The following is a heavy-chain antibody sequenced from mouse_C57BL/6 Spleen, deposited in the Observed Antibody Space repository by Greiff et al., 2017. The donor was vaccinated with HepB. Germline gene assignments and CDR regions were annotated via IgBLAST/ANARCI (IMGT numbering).Heavy chain of an antibody. CDR1: GFNIKDYY. V-gene: IGHV14-1*01. Sequence: VQLQQSGAELVRPGASVKLSCTASGFNIKDYYMHWVKQRPEQGLEWIGRIDPEDGDTEYAPKFQGKATITADTSSNTAYLQLSSLTSEDTAVYYCTTNYGSSYAMDYWGQGTSVTVSS. CDR3: TTNYGSSYAMDY. D-gene: IGHD1-1*01. J-gene: IGHJ4*01. CDR2: IDPEDGDT.